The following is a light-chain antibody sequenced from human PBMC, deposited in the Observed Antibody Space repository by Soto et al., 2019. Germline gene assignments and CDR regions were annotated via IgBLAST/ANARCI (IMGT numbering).Light chain of an antibody. CDR1: QSMKRRY. CDR2: AAS. J-gene: IGKJ5*01. CDR3: QQRHMWPIT. V-gene: IGKV3D-20*02. Sequence: EIVLMQSPGTLSLSPGESATLFCRASQSMKRRYLAWYQQKPGQAPRVLIYAASIRATGIPDRFSGSGSGTDFSLTISSLQPEDFAVYYCQQRHMWPITFGQGTRLEI.